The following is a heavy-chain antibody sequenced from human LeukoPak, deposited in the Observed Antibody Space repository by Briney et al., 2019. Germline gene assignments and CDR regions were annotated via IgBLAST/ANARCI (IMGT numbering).Heavy chain of an antibody. J-gene: IGHJ4*02. CDR1: GDSVSSNSAA. Sequence: SQTLSLTCAISGDSVSSNSAAWNWIRQSPSRGLEWLGRTCYRSKWYNDYAVSVKSRITINPDTTKNQSSLQLNSVTPEDTAVYYCARDEGIAVDGRFVYGGQGTLVSVSS. V-gene: IGHV6-1*01. CDR2: TCYRSKWYN. D-gene: IGHD6-19*01. CDR3: ARDEGIAVDGRFVY.